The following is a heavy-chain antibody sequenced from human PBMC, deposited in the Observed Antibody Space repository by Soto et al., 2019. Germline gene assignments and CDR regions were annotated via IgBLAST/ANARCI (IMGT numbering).Heavy chain of an antibody. CDR2: IYYSGST. CDR3: ANIYAGELSSNYYYYMVV. CDR1: GGSISSRSYY. J-gene: IGHJ6*03. V-gene: IGHV4-39*01. D-gene: IGHD3-16*02. Sequence: SETMSLPCTVSGGSISSRSYYWGWIRQRPGKGLEWIGTIYYSGSTFYNPLLNTRVTISVDTSKNQFSLKLSSMTAADTAVYFCANIYAGELSSNYYYYMVVWAKGTTVTVSS.